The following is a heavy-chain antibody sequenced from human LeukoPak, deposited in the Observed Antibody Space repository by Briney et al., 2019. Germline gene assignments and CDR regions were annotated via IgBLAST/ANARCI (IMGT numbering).Heavy chain of an antibody. CDR2: IYHSGST. CDR3: ARGAYYYGSGSYYTN. Sequence: SETLSLTCAVSGGSISSSNWWSWVRQPPGKGLEWIGEIYHSGSTHYNPSLKSRVTMSVDTSKNQFSLKLSSVTAADTAVYYCARGAYYYGSGSYYTNWGQGTLVTVSS. J-gene: IGHJ4*02. CDR1: GGSISSSNW. D-gene: IGHD3-10*01. V-gene: IGHV4-4*02.